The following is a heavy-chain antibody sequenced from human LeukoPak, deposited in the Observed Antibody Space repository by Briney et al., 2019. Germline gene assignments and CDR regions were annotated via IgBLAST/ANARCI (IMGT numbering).Heavy chain of an antibody. CDR3: ARETRSLVIGAAAGPWNY. D-gene: IGHD6-13*01. Sequence: ASVKVSCKASGYTFTSYDINWVRQAPGQGLEWMGIINPSGDTTSYAQRFQDRVTMTRDTSTSTVYMELSSLRSEDTAVHYCARETRSLVIGAAAGPWNYWGQGTLVTVSS. J-gene: IGHJ4*02. V-gene: IGHV1-46*01. CDR1: GYTFTSYD. CDR2: INPSGDTT.